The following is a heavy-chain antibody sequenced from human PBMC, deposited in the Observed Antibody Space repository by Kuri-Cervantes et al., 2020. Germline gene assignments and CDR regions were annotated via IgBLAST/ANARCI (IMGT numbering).Heavy chain of an antibody. Sequence: GGSLRLSCAASGFTFSSYAMSWVRQAPGKGLEWVANIKQDGSEKYYVDSVKGRFTISRDNAKNTLYLQMNSLRAEDTAVYYCVRGGYCSGGSCYSRVEDFWGQGTLVTVSS. CDR2: IKQDGSEK. J-gene: IGHJ4*02. CDR3: VRGGYCSGGSCYSRVEDF. D-gene: IGHD2-15*01. CDR1: GFTFSSYA. V-gene: IGHV3-7*01.